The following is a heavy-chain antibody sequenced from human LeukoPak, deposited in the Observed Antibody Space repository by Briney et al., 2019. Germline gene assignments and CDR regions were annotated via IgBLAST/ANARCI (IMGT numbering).Heavy chain of an antibody. CDR3: AKVITSGTYYYFDY. CDR1: GFSFSSYA. J-gene: IGHJ4*02. CDR2: ISGSGGST. D-gene: IGHD1-26*01. V-gene: IGHV3-23*01. Sequence: GGSLRLSCAASGFSFSSYALSWVRQAPGKGLEWVSAISGSGGSTYYADSVKGRFTISRDNSENTLYLQMNSLRAEDTALYYCAKVITSGTYYYFDYWGQGTLVTVSS.